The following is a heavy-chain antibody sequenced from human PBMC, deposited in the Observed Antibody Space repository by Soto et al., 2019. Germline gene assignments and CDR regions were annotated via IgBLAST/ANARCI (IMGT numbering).Heavy chain of an antibody. CDR3: ARRLQWQLRPLDS. D-gene: IGHD6-19*01. CDR2: INTLSTAI. CDR1: GFTFSDYY. V-gene: IGHV3-11*01. Sequence: GGSLRLSCAASGFTFSDYYMSWIRQAPGKGLEWVAYINTLSTAIYYADSVKGRFTISRDNAKNSLYLQMNGLRAEDTATYYCARRLQWQLRPLDSWGRGTLVTVSS. J-gene: IGHJ4*02.